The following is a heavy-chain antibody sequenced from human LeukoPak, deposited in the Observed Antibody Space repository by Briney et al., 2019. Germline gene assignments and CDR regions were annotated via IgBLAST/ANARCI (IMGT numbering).Heavy chain of an antibody. CDR1: GYIFSTYW. CDR2: IFPGDSDT. CDR3: ARSRPSWLRWVDY. D-gene: IGHD5-12*01. V-gene: IGHV5-51*01. J-gene: IGHJ4*02. Sequence: GESLKISCKGAGYIFSTYWIVWVRQMPGEGVEWMGIIFPGDSDTLYSPSFQGQVTISADKSISTAYLQWSSLKASDTAMYYCARSRPSWLRWVDYWGQGTLVTVSS.